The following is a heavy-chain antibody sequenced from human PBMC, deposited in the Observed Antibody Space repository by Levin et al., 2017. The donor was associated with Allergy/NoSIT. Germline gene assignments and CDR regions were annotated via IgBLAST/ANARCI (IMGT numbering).Heavy chain of an antibody. CDR3: ARNGHYYGSGSYRGRSNQFDY. D-gene: IGHD3-10*01. CDR2: INHSGST. Sequence: SETLSLTCAVYGGSFSGYYWSWIRQPPGKGLEWIGEINHSGSTNYNPSLKSRVTISVDTSKNQFSLKLSSVTAADTAVYYCARNGHYYGSGSYRGRSNQFDYWGQGTLVTVSS. J-gene: IGHJ4*02. V-gene: IGHV4-34*01. CDR1: GGSFSGYY.